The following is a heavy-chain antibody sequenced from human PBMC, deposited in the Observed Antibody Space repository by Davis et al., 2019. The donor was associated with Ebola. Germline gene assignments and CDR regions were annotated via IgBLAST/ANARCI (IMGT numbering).Heavy chain of an antibody. Sequence: SVKVSCKASGDTFNNYDISWVRQAPGQGLEWMGGIIPIHDTANYAQKFQGRVTITADKSTRTAYMELSSLRSEDTAVYYCARDLAVAGDYWGQGTLVTVSS. D-gene: IGHD6-19*01. CDR3: ARDLAVAGDY. V-gene: IGHV1-69*10. J-gene: IGHJ4*02. CDR1: GDTFNNYD. CDR2: IIPIHDTA.